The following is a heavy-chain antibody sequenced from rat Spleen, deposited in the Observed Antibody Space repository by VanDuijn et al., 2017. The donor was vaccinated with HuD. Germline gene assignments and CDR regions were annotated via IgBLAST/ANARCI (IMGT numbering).Heavy chain of an antibody. CDR2: IKAKSNNYAT. Sequence: EVQVLESGGGLVQPGNSLKLSCATSGFTFSTAWMYWYRQFPEKRLEWVARIKAKSNNYATDYTESVKGRFTIPRDNAQNTLYLQMSKLGSEDTAIYYCVREDRGVDYWGQGVMVTVSS. CDR1: GFTFSTAW. V-gene: IGHV6-6*01. D-gene: IGHD4-3*01. J-gene: IGHJ2*01. CDR3: VREDRGVDY.